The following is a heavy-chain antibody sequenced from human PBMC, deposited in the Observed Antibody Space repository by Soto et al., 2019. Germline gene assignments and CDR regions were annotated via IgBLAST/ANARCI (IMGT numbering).Heavy chain of an antibody. CDR2: IYPGDSDT. V-gene: IGHV5-51*01. J-gene: IGHJ3*02. D-gene: IGHD2-15*01. Sequence: PGESLKISCKGSGYSFTSYWIAWVRQMPGKGLEWMGIIYPGDSDTRYSPSFQGQVTISADKSISTAYLQWSSLKASDTAMYYCATRGYCSGGSCRPDAFDIWGQGTMVTVSS. CDR3: ATRGYCSGGSCRPDAFDI. CDR1: GYSFTSYW.